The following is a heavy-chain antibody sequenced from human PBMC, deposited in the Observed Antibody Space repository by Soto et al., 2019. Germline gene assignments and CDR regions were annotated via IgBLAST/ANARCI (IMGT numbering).Heavy chain of an antibody. V-gene: IGHV1-18*01. J-gene: IGHJ4*02. D-gene: IGHD3-16*01. CDR2: ISAYNGNT. Sequence: QVQLVQSGAEVKKPGASVKVSCKASGYTFTNFGISWVRQAPGQGLEWMGWISAYNGNTNYAQNFPGRVTMTTDTATSTACMELRSLRSDDTAVYYCARGGTLIDYWGQGTLVTVSS. CDR3: ARGGTLIDY. CDR1: GYTFTNFG.